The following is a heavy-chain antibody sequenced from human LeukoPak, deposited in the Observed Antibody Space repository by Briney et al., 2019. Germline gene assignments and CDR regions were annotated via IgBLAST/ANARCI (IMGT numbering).Heavy chain of an antibody. V-gene: IGHV3-23*01. Sequence: GGSLRLSGAGSGFTFSSYAMSWVRQAPGKGLEWVSAISGSGGSTYYADSVKGRFTISRDNSKNTLYLQMNSLRAEDTAVCYCAKDSQNTVTTGQSGDYWGQGTLVTVSS. D-gene: IGHD4-17*01. CDR2: ISGSGGST. CDR3: AKDSQNTVTTGQSGDY. J-gene: IGHJ4*02. CDR1: GFTFSSYA.